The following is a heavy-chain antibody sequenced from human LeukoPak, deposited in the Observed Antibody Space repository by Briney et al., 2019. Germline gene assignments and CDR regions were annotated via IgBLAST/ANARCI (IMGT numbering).Heavy chain of an antibody. CDR2: IYSFGMT. D-gene: IGHD2-15*01. V-gene: IGHV4-4*07. Sequence: PSETLSLTCSVTGASIQNYYWSWIRQPAGRGREWIGRIYSFGMTDYNPALTSRVTMSVDTSKNQFSLTLRSVTAADTAMYYCARDRAGDDSVVRLDYWGQGILVTVSS. J-gene: IGHJ4*02. CDR3: ARDRAGDDSVVRLDY. CDR1: GASIQNYY.